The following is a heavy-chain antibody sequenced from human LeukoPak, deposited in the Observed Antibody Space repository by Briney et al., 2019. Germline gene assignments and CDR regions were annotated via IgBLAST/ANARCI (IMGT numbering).Heavy chain of an antibody. V-gene: IGHV3-11*06. CDR1: GFTFSDYY. CDR3: ARDRYYGPDY. J-gene: IGHJ4*02. CDR2: ISSSSTST. D-gene: IGHD3-10*01. Sequence: PGGSLRLSCAASGFTFSDYYMSWIRQAPGKGLEWVSYISSSSTSTNYADSVKGRFTISRDNAKNSLYLQVDSLSDEDTAVYYCARDRYYGPDYWGQGTLVTVSS.